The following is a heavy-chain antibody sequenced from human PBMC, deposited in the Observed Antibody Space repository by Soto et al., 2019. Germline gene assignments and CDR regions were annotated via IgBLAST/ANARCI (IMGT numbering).Heavy chain of an antibody. V-gene: IGHV1-2*02. CDR2: INPKTGDT. D-gene: IGHD6-6*01. CDR1: GYTFTGYY. Sequence: ASVKVSCKTSGYTFTGYYLNWVRQTPGRGLEWVGWINPKTGDTNNAQKFQGRVTMTTDTSISTGYMELSGLKSDDTAVYYCVTGDHLVRWGQGTRVTVSS. CDR3: VTGDHLVR. J-gene: IGHJ4*02.